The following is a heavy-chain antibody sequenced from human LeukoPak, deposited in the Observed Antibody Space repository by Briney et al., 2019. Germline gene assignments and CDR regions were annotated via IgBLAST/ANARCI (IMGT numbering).Heavy chain of an antibody. J-gene: IGHJ4*02. CDR2: ISSSSTI. V-gene: IGHV3-48*04. Sequence: PGGSLRLSCAASGFTFSSYSMNWVRQAPGKGLEWVLYISSSSTIYYADSVKGRFTISRDNAKNSLYLQMNSLRAEDTAVYYCARNYWGLLDYWGQGTLVTVSS. D-gene: IGHD7-27*01. CDR3: ARNYWGLLDY. CDR1: GFTFSSYS.